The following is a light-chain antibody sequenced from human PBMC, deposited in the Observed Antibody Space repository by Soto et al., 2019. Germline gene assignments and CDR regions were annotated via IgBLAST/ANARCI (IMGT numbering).Light chain of an antibody. CDR3: ASWDDNLNGGV. CDR1: SSDFGNYNL. Sequence: QSALTQPASVSGSPGQSITISCTGTSSDFGNYNLVSWYQQHPGKVPKLILFEVNKRPSGVSGRFSGSKSGNTASLAINGLHSEDEADYYCASWDDNLNGGVFGGGTKLTVL. J-gene: IGLJ3*02. CDR2: EVN. V-gene: IGLV2-14*02.